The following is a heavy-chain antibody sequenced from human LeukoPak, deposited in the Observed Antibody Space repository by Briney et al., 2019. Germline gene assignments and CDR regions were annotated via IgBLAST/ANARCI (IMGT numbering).Heavy chain of an antibody. J-gene: IGHJ3*02. V-gene: IGHV1-69*04. D-gene: IGHD4-23*01. Sequence: GASVKVSCKASGGTFSSYAISWVRQAPGQGLEWMGRIIPILEMADYAQKFQDRVTITADKSTSTAYMELSSLRSKDTAVYYCARDSRVGTTVVTPEVFDIWGQGTMVTVSS. CDR3: ARDSRVGTTVVTPEVFDI. CDR1: GGTFSSYA. CDR2: IIPILEMA.